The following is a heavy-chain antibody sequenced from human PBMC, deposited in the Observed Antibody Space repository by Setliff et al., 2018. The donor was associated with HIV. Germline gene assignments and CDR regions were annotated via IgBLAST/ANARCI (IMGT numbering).Heavy chain of an antibody. Sequence: PSETLSLTCAVYGGSFSGYYWSWIRQPPGKGLEWIGEINDNGSIYYNPSLQSRVTISVDSSKNQFSLTLFSVTAADTAVYYCARPRRVRSRAWYWFDIWGQGTLVTVSS. D-gene: IGHD6-19*01. V-gene: IGHV4-34*01. J-gene: IGHJ5*02. CDR3: ARPRRVRSRAWYWFDI. CDR1: GGSFSGYY. CDR2: INDNGSI.